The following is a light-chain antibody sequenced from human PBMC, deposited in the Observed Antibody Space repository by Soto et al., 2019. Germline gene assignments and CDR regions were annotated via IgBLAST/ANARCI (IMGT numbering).Light chain of an antibody. CDR2: CAS. Sequence: EIVLTQSPGTLSLSPGERATLSCRASQSVSSSYLAWYQQKPGQAPRPLIYCASSRATGIPERFSGIGSGTDLTLTISRLEPEDFAVYYCPQYGSSPRTFGQGTKVEIK. CDR1: QSVSSSY. J-gene: IGKJ1*01. V-gene: IGKV3-20*01. CDR3: PQYGSSPRT.